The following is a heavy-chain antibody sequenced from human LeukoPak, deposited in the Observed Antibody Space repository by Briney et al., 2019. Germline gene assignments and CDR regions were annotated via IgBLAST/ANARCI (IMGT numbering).Heavy chain of an antibody. CDR2: ISSSSSYI. D-gene: IGHD2-2*01. Sequence: GGSLRLSCAASGFTLSSYAMSWVRQAPGKGLEWVSSISSSSSYIYYADSVKGRFTISRDNAKNSLYLQMNSLRAEDTAVYYCARDRSPLREALPAAIDYWGQGTLVTVSS. J-gene: IGHJ4*02. CDR1: GFTLSSYA. V-gene: IGHV3-21*01. CDR3: ARDRSPLREALPAAIDY.